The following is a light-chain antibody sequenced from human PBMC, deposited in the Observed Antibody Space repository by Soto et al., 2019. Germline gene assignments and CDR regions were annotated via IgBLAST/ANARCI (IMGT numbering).Light chain of an antibody. J-gene: IGKJ2*01. CDR3: QQYNNWLMYT. Sequence: EIVMTQSPATLSVSPGERATLSCRASQSVSSNLAWYQQKPGQAPRLLIYGASTRATGIPARFSGSGSGTEFTLTLSSLQSEDFAVYYCQQYNNWLMYTFGQGTKLEI. V-gene: IGKV3-15*01. CDR2: GAS. CDR1: QSVSSN.